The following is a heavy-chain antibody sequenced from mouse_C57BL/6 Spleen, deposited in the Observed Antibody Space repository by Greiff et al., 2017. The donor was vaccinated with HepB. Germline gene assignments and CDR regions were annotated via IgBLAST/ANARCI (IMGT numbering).Heavy chain of an antibody. D-gene: IGHD1-1*01. Sequence: DVQLVESGGGLVKPGGSLKLSCAASGFTFSDYGMHWVRQAPEKGLEWVAYISSGSSTIYYADTVKGRFTISRDNAKNTLFLQMTSLRSEDTAMYYCARRPYGSSYDFDYWGQGTTLTVSS. CDR1: GFTFSDYG. J-gene: IGHJ2*01. V-gene: IGHV5-17*01. CDR2: ISSGSSTI. CDR3: ARRPYGSSYDFDY.